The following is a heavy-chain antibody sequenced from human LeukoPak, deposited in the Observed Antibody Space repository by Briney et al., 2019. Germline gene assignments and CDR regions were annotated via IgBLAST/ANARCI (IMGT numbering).Heavy chain of an antibody. CDR3: ARGAGYYASSGYHQGGD. V-gene: IGHV1-8*01. Sequence: ASVKVSCKASGYTFTSYDIDWVRQATGQGLEWMGWMNPNSGNTGYAQKFQGRVTMTRNTSISTAYMELSSLRSEDTAVYYCARGAGYYASSGYHQGGDWGQGTLVTVSS. CDR1: GYTFTSYD. J-gene: IGHJ4*02. D-gene: IGHD3-22*01. CDR2: MNPNSGNT.